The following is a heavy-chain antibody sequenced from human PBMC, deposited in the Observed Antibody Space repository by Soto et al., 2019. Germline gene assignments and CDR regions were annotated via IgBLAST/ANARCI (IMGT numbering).Heavy chain of an antibody. CDR1: GGSISRYF. CDR2: IFYTGST. CDR3: THFSDLEWFDP. V-gene: IGHV4-59*01. J-gene: IGHJ5*02. Sequence: QVQLQESGPGLVRPSETLSLTCTVSGGSISRYFWSWIRQSPGKGLEWIGYIFYTGSTTYNPSLRSRVTISIDTSKNQFSLKLSSLTAADTAVCYCTHFSDLEWFDPWGQGTLVTVSS. D-gene: IGHD2-21*01.